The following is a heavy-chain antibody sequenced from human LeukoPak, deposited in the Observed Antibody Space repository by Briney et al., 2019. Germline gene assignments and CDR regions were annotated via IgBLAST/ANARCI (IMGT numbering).Heavy chain of an antibody. V-gene: IGHV3-21*06. CDR2: ILSSGAYT. CDR3: VTRGWADYYYYMDV. J-gene: IGHJ6*03. CDR1: GFIFKTYT. Sequence: GGSLRLSCAASGFIFKTYTMNWVRQAPGKGLEWVSSILSSGAYTYYADSLKGRFTISRDNAKNSLYLQMSSLRAEDTAVYYCVTRGWADYYYYMDVWGKGTTVTVSS. D-gene: IGHD6-19*01.